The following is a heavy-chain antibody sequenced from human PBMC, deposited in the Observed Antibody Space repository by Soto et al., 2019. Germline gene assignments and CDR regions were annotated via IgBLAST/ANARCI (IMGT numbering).Heavy chain of an antibody. CDR3: ARDRSYLTDCSGGSCYYYYYYGMDV. CDR1: GFTFSSYG. Sequence: GGSLRLSCAASGFTFSSYGMHWVRQAPGKGLEWVAVIWYDGSNKYYADSVKGRFTISRDNSKNTLYLQMNSLRAEDTAVYYCARDRSYLTDCSGGSCYYYYYYGMDVWGQGTTVTVSS. CDR2: IWYDGSNK. D-gene: IGHD2-15*01. J-gene: IGHJ6*02. V-gene: IGHV3-33*01.